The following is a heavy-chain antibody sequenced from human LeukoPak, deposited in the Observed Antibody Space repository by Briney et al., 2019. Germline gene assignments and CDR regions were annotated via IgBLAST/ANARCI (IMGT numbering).Heavy chain of an antibody. V-gene: IGHV5-51*01. CDR1: GYSFTSYW. J-gene: IGHJ5*02. CDR2: IYPGDSDT. CDR3: ARRGGTGTTWYDWFDP. Sequence: GESLKISCKGSGYSFTSYWIGWVRQMPGKGLEWMGIIYPGDSDTRYSPSFQGQVTISADKSISTAYLQWSSLKASDTAMYYCARRGGTGTTWYDWFDPWGQGTLVTVSS. D-gene: IGHD1-1*01.